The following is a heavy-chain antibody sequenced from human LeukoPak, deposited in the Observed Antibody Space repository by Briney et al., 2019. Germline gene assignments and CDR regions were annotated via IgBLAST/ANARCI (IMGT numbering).Heavy chain of an antibody. J-gene: IGHJ3*02. Sequence: GGSLRLSCAASGFTFSTTWMHWVRQAPGKGLVWVSRIISDGSITTYAGSVKGRFTISRDNAKNMLYLQMNNLRAEDTAVYFCATDGGYAFHIWVQGTMVTVSS. CDR3: ATDGGYAFHI. V-gene: IGHV3-74*01. CDR2: IISDGSIT. CDR1: GFTFSTTW. D-gene: IGHD3-10*01.